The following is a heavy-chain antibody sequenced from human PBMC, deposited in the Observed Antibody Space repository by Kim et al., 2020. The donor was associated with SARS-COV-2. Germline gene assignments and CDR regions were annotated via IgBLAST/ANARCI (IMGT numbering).Heavy chain of an antibody. V-gene: IGHV3-53*01. CDR2: IYSGGST. Sequence: GGSLRLSCAASGFIVSSTHMNWVRQPPGRGLEWVSVIYSGGSTHHADSVKGRFTISRDSSKNTVYFQMNNVRVEDTAVYYCARRQSGSMFGGMDVWGQGTTVIVS. CDR1: GFIVSSTH. CDR3: ARRQSGSMFGGMDV. J-gene: IGHJ6*02. D-gene: IGHD3-10*02.